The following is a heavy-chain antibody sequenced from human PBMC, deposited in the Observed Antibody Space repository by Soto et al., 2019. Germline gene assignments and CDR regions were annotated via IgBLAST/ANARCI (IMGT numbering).Heavy chain of an antibody. V-gene: IGHV3-33*01. D-gene: IGHD4-17*01. CDR3: ARDQAGDDYSNLPFDY. J-gene: IGHJ4*02. CDR1: GFTFSSYG. CDR2: IWYDGSNK. Sequence: PGGSLRLSCAASGFTFSSYGMHWVRQAPGKGLEWVAVIWYDGSNKYYADSVKGRFTISRDNSKNTLYLQMNSLRAEDTAVYYCARDQAGDDYSNLPFDYWGQGTLVTVSS.